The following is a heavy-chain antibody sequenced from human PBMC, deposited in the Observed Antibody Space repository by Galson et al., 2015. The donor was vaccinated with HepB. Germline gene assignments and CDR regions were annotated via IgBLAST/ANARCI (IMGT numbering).Heavy chain of an antibody. CDR3: ARLQLRVGELSLEPAFDS. Sequence: LSLTCTVSGGSISNYYWSWIRQPPGKGLEWIGYIYYSGSTSYNPSLKRRIIISVDTSKNQLSLKLTSVTAADTAVYYCARLQLRVGELSLEPAFDSWGQGTLVTVSS. V-gene: IGHV4-59*08. CDR1: GGSISNYY. CDR2: IYYSGST. D-gene: IGHD3-16*02. J-gene: IGHJ4*02.